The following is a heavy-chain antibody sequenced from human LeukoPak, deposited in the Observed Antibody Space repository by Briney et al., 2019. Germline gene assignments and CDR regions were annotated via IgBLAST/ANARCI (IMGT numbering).Heavy chain of an antibody. V-gene: IGHV3-23*01. CDR3: ARDRYYYDSSGYYRGFYFDY. J-gene: IGHJ4*02. CDR2: ISDSGGNT. Sequence: GGSLRLSCAASGFTFNSYAMSWVRQAPWERLQWVSGISDSGGNTYYADSVRGRFTISRDNSKNTLYLQMNSLRAEDTAVYYCARDRYYYDSSGYYRGFYFDYWGQGTLVTVSS. D-gene: IGHD3-22*01. CDR1: GFTFNSYA.